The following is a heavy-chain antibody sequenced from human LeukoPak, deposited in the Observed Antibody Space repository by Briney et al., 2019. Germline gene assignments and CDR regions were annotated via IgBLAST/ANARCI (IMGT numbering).Heavy chain of an antibody. CDR1: GGSFNGYY. V-gene: IGHV4-34*01. J-gene: IGHJ6*03. D-gene: IGHD6-13*01. CDR2: INHSGST. CDR3: ARGVAAAGLPYYYYYMDV. Sequence: KPSETLSLTYAVYGGSFNGYYWSWIRQPPGKGLEWIGGINHSGSTNYNPSLKSRVTISVETSKNQFSLKLSSVTDADTAVYYCARGVAAAGLPYYYYYMDVWGKGTTVTVPS.